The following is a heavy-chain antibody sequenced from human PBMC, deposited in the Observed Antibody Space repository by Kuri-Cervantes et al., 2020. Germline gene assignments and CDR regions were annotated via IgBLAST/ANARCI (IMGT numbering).Heavy chain of an antibody. CDR1: GFTFSSYG. J-gene: IGHJ5*02. CDR2: IRYDGGNT. D-gene: IGHD6-6*01. CDR3: ARDRVAARPGWFDP. Sequence: LSLTCAASGFTFSSYGMHWVRQAPGKGLEWVAFIRYDGGNTNYPDSVKGRFTISRDNSKNTLYLQMNSLRAEDSAIYYCARDRVAARPGWFDPWGQGALVTVSS. V-gene: IGHV3-33*08.